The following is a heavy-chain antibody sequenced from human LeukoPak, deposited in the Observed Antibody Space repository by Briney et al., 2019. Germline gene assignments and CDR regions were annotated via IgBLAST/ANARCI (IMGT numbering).Heavy chain of an antibody. CDR1: GFTFSSYG. V-gene: IGHV3-30*02. CDR2: IRYDGSNK. CDR3: AKEARNYYYGMDV. J-gene: IGHJ6*02. Sequence: GGSLRLSCAASGFTFSSYGMHWVRQAPGKGLEWVAFIRYDGSNKYYADSVKGRFTISRDNSKNTLYLQMSSLGAEDTAVYYCAKEARNYYYGMDVWGQGTTVTVSS.